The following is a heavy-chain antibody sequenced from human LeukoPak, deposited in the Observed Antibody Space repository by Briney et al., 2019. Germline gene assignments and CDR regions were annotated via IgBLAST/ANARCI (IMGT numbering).Heavy chain of an antibody. V-gene: IGHV3-23*01. CDR3: AKFSGVQHDRSTYSDYYYSMDV. Sequence: GGSLRLSCAASGFTFTNYAMTWVRQAPGKGLESAATISANGGSTYYADSVQGRFTISRDNSKKNTLYLQMNSLRDEDTAVYYCAKFSGVQHDRSTYSDYYYSMDVWGQGTTVTVSS. J-gene: IGHJ6*02. CDR1: GFTFTNYA. CDR2: ISANGGST. D-gene: IGHD3-22*01.